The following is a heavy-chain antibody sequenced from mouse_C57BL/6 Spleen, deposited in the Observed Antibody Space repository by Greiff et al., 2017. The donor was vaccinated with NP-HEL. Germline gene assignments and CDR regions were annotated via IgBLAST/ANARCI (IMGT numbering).Heavy chain of an antibody. J-gene: IGHJ3*01. CDR2: IYPGSGNT. Sequence: QVQLQQSGAELVRPGASVKLSCKASGYTFTDYYINWVKQRPGQGLEWIARIYPGSGNTYYNEKFKGKATLTAEKSSSTAYMQLSSLTSEDSAVYFCARDYDYEGFAYWGQGTLVTVSA. CDR1: GYTFTDYY. D-gene: IGHD2-4*01. V-gene: IGHV1-76*01. CDR3: ARDYDYEGFAY.